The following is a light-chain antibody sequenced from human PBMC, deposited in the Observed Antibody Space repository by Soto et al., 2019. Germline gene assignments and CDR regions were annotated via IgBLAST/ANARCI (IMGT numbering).Light chain of an antibody. CDR2: KNN. V-gene: IGLV1-47*01. J-gene: IGLJ2*01. Sequence: QSVLTQTPSASGTPGQRVTISCSGSTSNIGSKYVYWYQQHPGTAPKLLIYKNNQRPSGVPDRFSGSKSGTSASLAISGLRSEDEADYYCAAWDDSLRVFGGGTKFTVL. CDR1: TSNIGSKY. CDR3: AAWDDSLRV.